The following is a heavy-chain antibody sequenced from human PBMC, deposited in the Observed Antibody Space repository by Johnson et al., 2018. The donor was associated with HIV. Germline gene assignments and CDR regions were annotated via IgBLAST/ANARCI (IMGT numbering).Heavy chain of an antibody. CDR1: RFTFSSYA. Sequence: VQLVESGGGVVQPGRSLRLSCVASRFTFSSYALHWVRQAPGKGLEWVANIKQDGSEKYYVDSVKGRFTISRDNAKNSLYLQMNSLRPEDTAVYYCARVRLKRVSSSSWWGGAFDMWGLGTMVTVSS. CDR2: IKQDGSEK. D-gene: IGHD6-13*01. CDR3: ARVRLKRVSSSSWWGGAFDM. J-gene: IGHJ3*02. V-gene: IGHV3-7*01.